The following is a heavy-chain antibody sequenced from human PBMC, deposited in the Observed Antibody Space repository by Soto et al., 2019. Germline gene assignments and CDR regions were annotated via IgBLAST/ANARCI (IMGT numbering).Heavy chain of an antibody. CDR2: ISPNGQGI. J-gene: IGHJ6*02. D-gene: IGHD3-16*01. Sequence: EVKLLESGGGLVQPGGSLRLSCGVSGFTVTSNGVSWVRQAPGKGLEWVSAISPNGQGIWYADSVKGRFTISRDISRNTVFLQMNSLRAEDTAVYYCARQGGRRTYYYYYGMDVWGQGTTVTVSS. V-gene: IGHV3-23*01. CDR1: GFTVTSNG. CDR3: ARQGGRRTYYYYYGMDV.